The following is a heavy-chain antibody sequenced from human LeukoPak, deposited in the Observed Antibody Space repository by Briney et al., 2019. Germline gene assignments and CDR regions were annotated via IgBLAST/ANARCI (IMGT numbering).Heavy chain of an antibody. CDR1: GFPFSSFQ. Sequence: PGGSLKLSCGASGFPFSSFQMNWVRPAPGRGREWVSHISTSGGNKYYAESVQGRFTISRDNAENSVYLQMSGPTDEDTGLYYCARDATTAVGWVYMDVGGKGTTVTIS. CDR2: ISTSGGNK. V-gene: IGHV3-48*03. CDR3: ARDATTAVGWVYMDV. J-gene: IGHJ6*03. D-gene: IGHD6-13*01.